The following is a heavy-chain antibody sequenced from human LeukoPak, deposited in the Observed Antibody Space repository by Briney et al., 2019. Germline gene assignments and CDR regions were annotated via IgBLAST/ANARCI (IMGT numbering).Heavy chain of an antibody. CDR1: GFSFSSYA. J-gene: IGHJ6*04. CDR3: AELGITMIGGV. V-gene: IGHV3-33*03. D-gene: IGHD3-10*02. CDR2: IFYDGSIQ. Sequence: GSLRLSCATSGFSFSSYAMSWVRQAPGKGLEWVAVIFYDGSIQYYADSVRGRFTISRDNAKNSLYLQMNSLRAEDTAVYYCAELGITMIGGVWGKGTTVTISS.